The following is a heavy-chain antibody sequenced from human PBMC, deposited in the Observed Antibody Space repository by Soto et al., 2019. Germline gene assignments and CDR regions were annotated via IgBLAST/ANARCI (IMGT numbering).Heavy chain of an antibody. Sequence: SETLSLTCTVSGGSISSYYWSWIRQPPGKGLEWIGYIYYSGSTNYNPSLKSRVTISVDTSKNQFSLKLSSVTAADTAVYYCASIYYDSSAIDPWGQGTLVTVSS. CDR1: GGSISSYY. CDR2: IYYSGST. D-gene: IGHD3-22*01. V-gene: IGHV4-59*01. J-gene: IGHJ5*02. CDR3: ASIYYDSSAIDP.